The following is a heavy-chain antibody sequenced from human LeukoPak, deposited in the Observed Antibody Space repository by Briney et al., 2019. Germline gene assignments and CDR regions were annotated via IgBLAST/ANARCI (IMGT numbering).Heavy chain of an antibody. CDR2: ISSSSSYI. CDR3: AGARLGYCSSTSCYGELGY. D-gene: IGHD2-2*01. CDR1: GFTFSSYS. J-gene: IGHJ4*02. Sequence: GGALRLSCASSGFTFSSYSKNGVRQARGRGLEGVSSISSSSSYIYYADSVKGRFTISRDNAKNSLYLQMNSLRAEDTAVYYCAGARLGYCSSTSCYGELGYWGQGTLVTVSS. V-gene: IGHV3-21*01.